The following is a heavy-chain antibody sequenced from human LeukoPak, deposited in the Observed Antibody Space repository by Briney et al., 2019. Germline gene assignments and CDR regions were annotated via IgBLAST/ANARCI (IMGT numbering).Heavy chain of an antibody. J-gene: IGHJ4*02. Sequence: GGSLRLSCAASGFTFSYHWMTWVRQAPGKGLEWVANIKNDGTVKNYVDSVKGRFTISRDNSKNTLYLEMNSLKSEDTAVYYCASLPNFWSGLDYWGQGTLVTVSS. CDR3: ASLPNFWSGLDY. CDR2: IKNDGTVK. CDR1: GFTFSYHW. D-gene: IGHD3-3*01. V-gene: IGHV3-7*01.